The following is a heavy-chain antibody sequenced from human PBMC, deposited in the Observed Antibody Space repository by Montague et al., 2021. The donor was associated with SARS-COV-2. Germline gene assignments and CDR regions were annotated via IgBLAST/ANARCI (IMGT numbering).Heavy chain of an antibody. V-gene: IGHV3-33*08. CDR2: IWYDGSNK. CDR1: GFTFSSYG. Sequence: SLRLSCAASGFTFSSYGMHWVRQAPGKGLEWVAVIWYDGSNKYYAGSVKGRFTISRDNSKNTLYLQMNSLRAEDTAVYYCAREGAYDILTGFDYWGQGTLVTVSS. J-gene: IGHJ4*02. D-gene: IGHD3-9*01. CDR3: AREGAYDILTGFDY.